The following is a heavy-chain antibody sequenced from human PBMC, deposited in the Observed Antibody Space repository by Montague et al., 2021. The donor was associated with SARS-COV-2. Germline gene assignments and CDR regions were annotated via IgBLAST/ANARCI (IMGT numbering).Heavy chain of an antibody. CDR1: GDSISGTDHY. V-gene: IGHV4-39*01. CDR2: IFYSGST. CDR3: ARHLRVGNRWNGFEADC. Sequence: SETLSLTRTVSGDSISGTDHYWAWMRQPPGKGLEWIASIFYSGSTYYNPSLKSRVTISVDTSKNLFSLQLNSVTPADTSVYYCARHLRVGNRWNGFEADCWGQGALVSVSS. J-gene: IGHJ4*02. D-gene: IGHD1-1*01.